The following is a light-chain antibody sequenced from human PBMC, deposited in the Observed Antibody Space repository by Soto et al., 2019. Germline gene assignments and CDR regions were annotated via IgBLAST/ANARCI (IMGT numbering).Light chain of an antibody. V-gene: IGKV3-20*01. Sequence: IVLSQAPRALALFPGEKANVPCRCSQSVSSSYLAWYQQKPGQAPRLLIYGASSRATGIPDRFSGSGSGTDFTLTISRLEPEDFAVYYCQKYDSSPKKFGQGTMGDIK. CDR1: QSVSSSY. J-gene: IGKJ1*01. CDR3: QKYDSSPKK. CDR2: GAS.